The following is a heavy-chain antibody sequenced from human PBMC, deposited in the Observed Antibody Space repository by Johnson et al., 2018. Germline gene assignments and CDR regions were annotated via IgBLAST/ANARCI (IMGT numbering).Heavy chain of an antibody. V-gene: IGHV3-30*18. CDR3: AKDRPTLFDI. CDR1: GFTVSSYG. CDR2: ISYDGSNK. Sequence: QVQLVQSGGGLVQPGRSLRLSCAATGFTVSSYGMHWVRKAPGKGLEWVAVISYDGSNKYYADSVKCRFTISRANSKNKLYLKMNSLRAEDTAVYYCAKDRPTLFDIWGQGTMGTVSS. J-gene: IGHJ3*02.